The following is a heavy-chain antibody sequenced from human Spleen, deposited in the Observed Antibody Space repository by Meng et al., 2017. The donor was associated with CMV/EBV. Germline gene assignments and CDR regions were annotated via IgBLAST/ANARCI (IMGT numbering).Heavy chain of an antibody. D-gene: IGHD6-13*01. CDR2: ISYDGSNK. J-gene: IGHJ4*02. Sequence: FTFSNCAMHWVRQAQSKGLEWVAVISYDGSNKYYADSVKGRFTISRDNSKNTLYLQMNSLRAEDTAVYYCARERAAAGAWGRAYFDYWSQGTLVTVSS. V-gene: IGHV3-30*04. CDR1: FTFSNCA. CDR3: ARERAAAGAWGRAYFDY.